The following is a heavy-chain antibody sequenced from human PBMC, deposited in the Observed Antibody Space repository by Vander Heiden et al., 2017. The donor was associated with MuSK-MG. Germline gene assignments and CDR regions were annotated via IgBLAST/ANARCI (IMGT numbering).Heavy chain of an antibody. Sequence: EVQLVESGGGVVRPGGSLRLSCAASGFPFQDYGATWVRQAPGEGLEWVSGINWAGGVTVYADSVRGRFTISRDNAKNSLYLQMNSLRAEDTALYYCARARELNSNYLSLDAFDIWGQGTMVTVSS. CDR3: ARARELNSNYLSLDAFDI. J-gene: IGHJ3*02. CDR1: GFPFQDYG. V-gene: IGHV3-20*04. CDR2: INWAGGVT. D-gene: IGHD4-4*01.